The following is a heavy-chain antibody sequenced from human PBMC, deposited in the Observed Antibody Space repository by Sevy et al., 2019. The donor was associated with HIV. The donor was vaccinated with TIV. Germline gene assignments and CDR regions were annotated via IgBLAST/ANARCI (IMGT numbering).Heavy chain of an antibody. D-gene: IGHD6-13*01. J-gene: IGHJ6*03. Sequence: ASVKVSCKASGGTFSSYAISWVRQAPGQGLEWMGGIIPIFGTANYAQKFQGRVKITADKSTSTAYMELSSLRSEDTAVYYCAVSIAAAGDSYYYYYMDVWGKGTTVTVSS. CDR3: AVSIAAAGDSYYYYYMDV. CDR2: IIPIFGTA. CDR1: GGTFSSYA. V-gene: IGHV1-69*06.